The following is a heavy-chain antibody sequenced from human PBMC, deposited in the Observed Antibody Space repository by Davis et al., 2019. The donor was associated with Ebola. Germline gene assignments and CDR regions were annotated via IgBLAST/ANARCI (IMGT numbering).Heavy chain of an antibody. CDR2: IYYSGST. V-gene: IGHV4-30-4*01. CDR3: ARAPDYGGNSAYFDY. J-gene: IGHJ4*02. Sequence: PSETLSLTCTVSGGSISSGDYYWSWIRQPPGKGLEWIGYIYYSGSTYYNPSLKSRVTISVDTSKNQFSLKLSSVTAADTAVYYCARAPDYGGNSAYFDYWGQGTLVTVSS. D-gene: IGHD4-23*01. CDR1: GGSISSGDYY.